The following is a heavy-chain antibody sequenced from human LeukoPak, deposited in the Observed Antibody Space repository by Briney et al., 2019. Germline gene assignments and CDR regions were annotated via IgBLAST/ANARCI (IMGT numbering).Heavy chain of an antibody. CDR2: IYNDGRT. CDR3: ARVPLHPTISHFDY. V-gene: IGHV3-53*04. D-gene: IGHD1-14*01. J-gene: IGHJ4*02. Sequence: GGSLRLSCAASGFTFSNYAMSWVRQAPGKGLEWVSVIYNDGRTYYADSVKGRFTMSRHNSKNTLYLQMDSLRAEDTAVYYCARVPLHPTISHFDYWGQGTLVTVSS. CDR1: GFTFSNYA.